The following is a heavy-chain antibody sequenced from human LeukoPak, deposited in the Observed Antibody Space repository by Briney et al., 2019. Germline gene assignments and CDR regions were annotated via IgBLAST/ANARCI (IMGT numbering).Heavy chain of an antibody. CDR1: GFIFRTYG. D-gene: IGHD6-13*01. V-gene: IGHV3-23*01. CDR3: AKDKAPGSWHTPSDY. CDR2: ITAGGGNT. J-gene: IGHJ4*02. Sequence: PGGSLRLSCAASGFIFRTYGMNWVRQAPGKRLEYVSGITAGGGNTYYADSLKGRFTISRDDSKYTVFLQMNSLRVEDTAVYYCAKDKAPGSWHTPSDYWGQGTLVTVSS.